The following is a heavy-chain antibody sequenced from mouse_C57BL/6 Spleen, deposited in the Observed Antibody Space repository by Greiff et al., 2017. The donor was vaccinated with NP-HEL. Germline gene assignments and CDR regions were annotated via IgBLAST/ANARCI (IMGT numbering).Heavy chain of an antibody. Sequence: VQLQQPGAELVRPGTSVKLSCKASGYTFTSYWMHWVKQRPGQGLEWIGVIDPSDSYTNYNQKFKGKATLTVDTSSSTAYMQLSSLTSEDSAVYYCARDYGSSYEGYFDVWGTGTTVTVSS. CDR3: ARDYGSSYEGYFDV. CDR1: GYTFTSYW. J-gene: IGHJ1*03. CDR2: IDPSDSYT. D-gene: IGHD1-1*01. V-gene: IGHV1-59*01.